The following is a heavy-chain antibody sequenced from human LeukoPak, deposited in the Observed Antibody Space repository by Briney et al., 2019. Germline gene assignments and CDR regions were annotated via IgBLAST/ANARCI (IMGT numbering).Heavy chain of an antibody. Sequence: SETLSLTCAVYGGSFSGYYWSWIRQPPGKGLEWIGEINHSGSTNYNPSLKSRVTISVDTSKNQFSLKLSSVTAADTAVYYCVRGDNYRFDYWGQGTLVTVSS. CDR1: GGSFSGYY. J-gene: IGHJ4*02. CDR2: INHSGST. V-gene: IGHV4-34*01. D-gene: IGHD5-24*01. CDR3: VRGDNYRFDY.